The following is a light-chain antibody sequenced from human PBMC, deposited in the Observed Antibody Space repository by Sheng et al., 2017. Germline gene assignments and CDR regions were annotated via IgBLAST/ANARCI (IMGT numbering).Light chain of an antibody. V-gene: IGKV3-20*01. CDR3: QQYGNSPT. CDR2: GAS. CDR1: QSGTSTY. Sequence: EIVLTQSPGTLSLSPGERATLSCRASQSGTSTYLGWYQQKPGQAPRLLIFGASSRATGIPDRFSGSGSGTDFTLTISRLEPEDFAVYYCQQYGNSPTFGQGTKVEIK. J-gene: IGKJ1*01.